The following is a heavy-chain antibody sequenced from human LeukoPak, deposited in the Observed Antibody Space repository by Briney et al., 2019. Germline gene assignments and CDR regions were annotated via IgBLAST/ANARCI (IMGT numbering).Heavy chain of an antibody. V-gene: IGHV3-33*01. J-gene: IGHJ6*02. CDR2: IWYDGSNK. CDR3: VREDSLDSGSYLYSRYYYGMDV. CDR1: GFTFSSYG. Sequence: GGSLRLSCAASGFTFSSYGMHWVRQAPGKGLEWVAVIWYDGSNKYYADSVKGRFTISRDNSKNTLYLQMNSLRAEDTAVYYCVREDSLDSGSYLYSRYYYGMDVWGQGTTVTVSS. D-gene: IGHD1-26*01.